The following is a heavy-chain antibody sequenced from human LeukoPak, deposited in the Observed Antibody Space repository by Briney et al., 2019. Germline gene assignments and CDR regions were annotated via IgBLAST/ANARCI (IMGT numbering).Heavy chain of an antibody. CDR1: GFTFSSYE. D-gene: IGHD4/OR15-4a*01. J-gene: IGHJ4*02. CDR3: AKSRTGFGDYGDSDY. V-gene: IGHV3-48*03. CDR2: ISSSGSTI. Sequence: GGSLRLSCAASGFTFSSYEMNWVRQAPGKGLEWVSYISSSGSTIYYADSVKGRFTISRDNAKNSLYLQMNSLRAEDTAVYYCAKSRTGFGDYGDSDYWGQGTLVTVSS.